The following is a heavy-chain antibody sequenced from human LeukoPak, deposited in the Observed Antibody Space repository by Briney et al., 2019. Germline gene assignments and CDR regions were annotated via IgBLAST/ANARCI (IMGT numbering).Heavy chain of an antibody. CDR3: ASHRTGKYYWYFDL. CDR1: GGSFSGYY. V-gene: IGHV4-31*11. CDR2: ISYSGTT. D-gene: IGHD1-1*01. J-gene: IGHJ2*01. Sequence: SETLSLTCAVYGGSFSGYYWSWIRQHPGKALEWIGYISYSGTTSYNASLKSRLTILLDTSKNQFSLNLNSVTAADTAVYYCASHRTGKYYWYFDLWGRGTLVTVSS.